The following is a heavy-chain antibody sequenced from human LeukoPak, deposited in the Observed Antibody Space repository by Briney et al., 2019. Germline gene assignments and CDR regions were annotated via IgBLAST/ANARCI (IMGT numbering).Heavy chain of an antibody. D-gene: IGHD3-22*01. V-gene: IGHV1-18*04. CDR1: GYTFTSYG. J-gene: IGHJ5*02. Sequence: ASVKVSCKASGYTFTSYGITWVRQAPGQGLEWMGWISAYNGNTNYAQSLQGRVTMTTDTSTSTAYMELRSLRSDDTAVYFCARIWIVVGGGWFDPWGQGTLVTVSS. CDR3: ARIWIVVGGGWFDP. CDR2: ISAYNGNT.